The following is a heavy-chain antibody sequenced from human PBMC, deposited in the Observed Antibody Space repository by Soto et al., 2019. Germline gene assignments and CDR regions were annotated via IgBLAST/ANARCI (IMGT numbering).Heavy chain of an antibody. CDR3: ARGYLESYYYDSSGPGLTDY. Sequence: LSLTCTVSGGSISSGGYYWSWIRQHPGKGLEWIGYIYYSGSTYYNPSLKSRVTISVDTSKNQFSLKLSSVTAADTAVYYCARGYLESYYYDSSGPGLTDYWGQGTLVTVSS. J-gene: IGHJ4*02. CDR1: GGSISSGGYY. V-gene: IGHV4-31*03. D-gene: IGHD3-22*01. CDR2: IYYSGST.